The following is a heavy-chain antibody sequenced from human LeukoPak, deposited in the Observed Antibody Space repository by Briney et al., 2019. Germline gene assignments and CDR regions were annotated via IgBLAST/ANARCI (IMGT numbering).Heavy chain of an antibody. CDR3: AKDLSSSSSGKFVY. D-gene: IGHD6-6*01. V-gene: IGHV3-23*01. CDR1: GFTFNNYA. Sequence: PGGSLRLSCAASGFTFNNYAMSWVRQAPGKGLEWVSAIRDSGGSTDYTDSVKGRFTISRDNSKNTLYLQMNSLRAEDTAVYYCAKDLSSSSSGKFVYWGQGTLVTVSS. CDR2: IRDSGGST. J-gene: IGHJ4*02.